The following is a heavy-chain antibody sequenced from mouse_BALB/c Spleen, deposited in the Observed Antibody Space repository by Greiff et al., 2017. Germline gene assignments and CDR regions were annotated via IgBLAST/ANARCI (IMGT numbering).Heavy chain of an antibody. V-gene: IGHV1S56*01. J-gene: IGHJ2*01. CDR1: GYTFTSYY. CDR3: ARGSSGWYFDY. CDR2: IYPGNFNT. Sequence: VQLQQSGPELVKPGASVRISCKASGYTFTSYYIHWVKQRPGQGLEWIGWIYPGNFNTKYNEKFKGKATLTADKSSSTAYMQLSSLTSEDSAVYYCARGSSGWYFDYWGQGTTLTVSS. D-gene: IGHD3-1*01.